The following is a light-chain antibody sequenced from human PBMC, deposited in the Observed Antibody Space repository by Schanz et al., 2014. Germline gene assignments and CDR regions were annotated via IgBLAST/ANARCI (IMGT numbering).Light chain of an antibody. CDR1: SNDVGSYNR. Sequence: QSALTQPPSVSGSPGQSVTISCTGTSNDVGSYNRVCWYQQPPGTAPRLMIYEVSNRPSGVPDRFSGSKSGNTASLTISGLQAEDEADYYCTSYTISSTWVFGGGTKVTVL. V-gene: IGLV2-18*02. CDR3: TSYTISSTWV. CDR2: EVS. J-gene: IGLJ3*02.